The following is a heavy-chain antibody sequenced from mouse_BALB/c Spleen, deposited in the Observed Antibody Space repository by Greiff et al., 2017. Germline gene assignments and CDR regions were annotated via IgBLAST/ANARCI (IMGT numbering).Heavy chain of an antibody. CDR2: ISSGSSTI. Sequence: EVMLVESGGGLVQPGGSRKLSCAASGFTFSSFGMHWVRQAPEKGLEWVAYISSGSSTIYYADTVKGRFTISRDNPKNTLFLQMTSLRSEDTAMYYCASELLRSYYAMDYWGQGTSVTVSS. D-gene: IGHD1-1*01. V-gene: IGHV5-17*02. CDR3: ASELLRSYYAMDY. J-gene: IGHJ4*01. CDR1: GFTFSSFG.